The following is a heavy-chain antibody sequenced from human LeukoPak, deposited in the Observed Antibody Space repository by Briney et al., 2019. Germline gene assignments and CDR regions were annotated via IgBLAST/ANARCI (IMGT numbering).Heavy chain of an antibody. D-gene: IGHD6-19*01. CDR3: ARSWSTVAGHAPDY. CDR2: IWYDGSNK. Sequence: GGSLRLSCTASGFTFSNHGMHWVRQAPGKGLEWVAVIWYDGSNKYYADSVKGRFTISRDNSKNTLYLQMNSLRVEDTAVYYCARSWSTVAGHAPDYWGQGTLVTVSS. CDR1: GFTFSNHG. V-gene: IGHV3-33*01. J-gene: IGHJ4*02.